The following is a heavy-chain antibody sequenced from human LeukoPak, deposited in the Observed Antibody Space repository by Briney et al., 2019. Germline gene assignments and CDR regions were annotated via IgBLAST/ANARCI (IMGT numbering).Heavy chain of an antibody. D-gene: IGHD3-10*02. CDR2: ISSSGSTI. V-gene: IGHV3-48*03. Sequence: PGGSLRLSCAASGFTFSTFAMLWVRQPPGKGLEWVSYISSSGSTIYYADSVKGRFTISRDNAKNSLYLQMNSLRAEDTAVYYCAELGITMIGGVWGKGTTVTISS. J-gene: IGHJ6*04. CDR1: GFTFSTFA. CDR3: AELGITMIGGV.